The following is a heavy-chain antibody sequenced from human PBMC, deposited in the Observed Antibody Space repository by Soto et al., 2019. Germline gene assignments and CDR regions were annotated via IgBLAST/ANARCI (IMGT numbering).Heavy chain of an antibody. CDR3: ARADIVILPAATETFYYYGMDA. CDR1: GYTFTSYA. V-gene: IGHV1-3*01. D-gene: IGHD2-2*01. Sequence: QVQLVQSGAEMRKPGASVMVSCKASGYTFTSYAMNWVRQAPGQRLEWMGWINGGNGDTKYSQRFQDRVTITRDTSANTVYMELSSLTSEDTAIYYCARADIVILPAATETFYYYGMDAWGQGTTVSVSS. CDR2: INGGNGDT. J-gene: IGHJ6*02.